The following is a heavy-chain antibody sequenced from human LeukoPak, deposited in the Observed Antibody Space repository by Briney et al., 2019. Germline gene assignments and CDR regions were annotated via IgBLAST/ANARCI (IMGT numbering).Heavy chain of an antibody. Sequence: SETLSLTCTVSGGSISSGSYYWSWIRQPAGKGLEWIGRIYTSGSTNYNPSLKSRVTISVDTSKNQFSLKLSSVTAADTAVYYCARARPIQYYYYMDVWGKGTTVTVSS. CDR2: IYTSGST. CDR1: GGSISSGSYY. CDR3: ARARPIQYYYYMDV. V-gene: IGHV4-61*02. D-gene: IGHD5-18*01. J-gene: IGHJ6*03.